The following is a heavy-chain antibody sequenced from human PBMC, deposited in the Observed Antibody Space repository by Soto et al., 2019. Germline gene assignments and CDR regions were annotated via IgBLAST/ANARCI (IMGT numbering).Heavy chain of an antibody. Sequence: SGGSLRLSCTASGFTFGDYAMSWVRQAPGKGLEWVGFIRSKAYGGTTEYAASVKGRFTISRDDSKSIAYLQMNSLKTEDTAVYYCTRDGLPYNWNYISGWFDPWGQGTLVTVSS. D-gene: IGHD1-7*01. CDR1: GFTFGDYA. J-gene: IGHJ5*02. V-gene: IGHV3-49*04. CDR2: IRSKAYGGTT. CDR3: TRDGLPYNWNYISGWFDP.